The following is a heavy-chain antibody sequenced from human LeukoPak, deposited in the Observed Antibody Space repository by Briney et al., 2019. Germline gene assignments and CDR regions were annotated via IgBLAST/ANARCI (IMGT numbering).Heavy chain of an antibody. CDR2: INHSGST. V-gene: IGHV4-34*01. Sequence: PSETLPLTCAVYGGSFSGYYWSWVRQPPGKGLEWIGEINHSGSTNYNPSLKSRVTISVDTSKNQFSLKLSSVTAADTAVYYCARQHYYDSGGFSTYFDYWGQGTLVTVSS. J-gene: IGHJ4*02. D-gene: IGHD3-22*01. CDR3: ARQHYYDSGGFSTYFDY. CDR1: GGSFSGYY.